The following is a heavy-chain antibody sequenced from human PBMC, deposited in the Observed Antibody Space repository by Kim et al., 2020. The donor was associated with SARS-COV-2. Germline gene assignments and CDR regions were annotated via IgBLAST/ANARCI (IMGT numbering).Heavy chain of an antibody. Sequence: GGSLRLSCAASGFTFSSYAMHWVRQAPGKGLEWVAVIWYDGSNKYYADSVKGRFTISRDNSKNTLYLQMNSLRAEDTAVYYCAKDSSSGNYYYYGMDVWGQGTTVTVSS. CDR2: IWYDGSNK. V-gene: IGHV3-33*06. CDR1: GFTFSSYA. J-gene: IGHJ6*02. D-gene: IGHD6-6*01. CDR3: AKDSSSGNYYYYGMDV.